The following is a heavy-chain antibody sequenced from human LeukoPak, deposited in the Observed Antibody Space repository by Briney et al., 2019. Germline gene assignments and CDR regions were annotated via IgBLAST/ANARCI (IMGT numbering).Heavy chain of an antibody. J-gene: IGHJ4*02. CDR1: GGTFSSYA. CDR3: AGDIVVVPAALFS. CDR2: IIPIFGTA. Sequence: ASVKVSCKASGGTFSSYAIRWVRQAPGQGLEWMGGIIPIFGTANYAQKFQGRVTITADKSTSTAYMELSSLRSEDTAVYYCAGDIVVVPAALFSWGQGTLVTVSS. D-gene: IGHD2-2*01. V-gene: IGHV1-69*06.